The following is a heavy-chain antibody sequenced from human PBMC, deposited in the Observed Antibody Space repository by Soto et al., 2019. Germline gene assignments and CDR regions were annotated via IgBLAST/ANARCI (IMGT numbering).Heavy chain of an antibody. CDR2: IYWDDSK. Sequence: QITLKESGPTLVKPTQTLTLTCTFSGFSLTTDRVGVGWIRQPPGEALEWLAVIYWDDSKTYRPSLESRRTITKDTSKNQVALTMTTMDSLDTATYYCAHAYGGRSLYWGQGTLVTVSS. D-gene: IGHD1-26*01. CDR1: GFSLTTDRVG. J-gene: IGHJ4*02. V-gene: IGHV2-5*02. CDR3: AHAYGGRSLY.